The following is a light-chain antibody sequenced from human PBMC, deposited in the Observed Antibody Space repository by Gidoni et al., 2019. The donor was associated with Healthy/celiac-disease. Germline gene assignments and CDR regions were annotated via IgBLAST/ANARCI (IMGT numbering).Light chain of an antibody. CDR2: DAS. Sequence: EIVLTQSPAILSLSPGERVTLSCRASQSVSTYLAWYQQKPGQAPRLLIYDASNRATGIPARFSGSGSGTDFTLTISSLEPEDFAIYYCQQRSNWPPGFGGGTKVEIK. CDR3: QQRSNWPPG. J-gene: IGKJ4*01. V-gene: IGKV3-11*01. CDR1: QSVSTY.